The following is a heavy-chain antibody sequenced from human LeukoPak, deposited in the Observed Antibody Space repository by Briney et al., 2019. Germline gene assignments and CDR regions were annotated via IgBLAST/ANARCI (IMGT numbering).Heavy chain of an antibody. V-gene: IGHV1-18*01. CDR3: ARGRLGSYYNGDY. CDR1: GYTLTTYG. J-gene: IGHJ4*02. Sequence: ASVKVSCKASGYTLTTYGISWVRQAPGQGLEWMGWISTYNGNTNYAQKFQGRVTMTTDTSTSTAYMELRSLRSDDTAVYFCARGRLGSYYNGDYWGQGTLVTVSS. CDR2: ISTYNGNT. D-gene: IGHD3-10*01.